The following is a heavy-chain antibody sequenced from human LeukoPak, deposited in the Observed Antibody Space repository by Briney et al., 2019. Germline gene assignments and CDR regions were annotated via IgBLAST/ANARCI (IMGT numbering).Heavy chain of an antibody. CDR2: ISYDGSNK. CDR1: GFTFSSYG. CDR3: AKDSNYDSSGSPGTLFDY. V-gene: IGHV3-30*18. Sequence: GGSLSLSCAASGFTFSSYGMHWVRQAPGKGLEWVAVISYDGSNKYYADSVKGRFTISRDNSKTTLYLQMNSLRAEDTAVYYCAKDSNYDSSGSPGTLFDYWGQGTLVTVSS. J-gene: IGHJ4*02. D-gene: IGHD3-22*01.